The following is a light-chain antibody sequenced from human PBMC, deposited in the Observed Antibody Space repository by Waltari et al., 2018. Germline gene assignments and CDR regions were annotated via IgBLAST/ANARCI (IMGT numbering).Light chain of an antibody. CDR1: SSNIGSNY. J-gene: IGLJ3*02. V-gene: IGLV1-47*01. CDR3: AAWDDSLSGLV. Sequence: QSVLTQPPSASGTPGQKVTISCNGSSSNIGSNYVYWYQQLPGTAPKLLIFKNNQRPSGFPDRFSDSNSGTSASLAINGLRSEDEADYYCAAWDDSLSGLVLGGGTKVTVL. CDR2: KNN.